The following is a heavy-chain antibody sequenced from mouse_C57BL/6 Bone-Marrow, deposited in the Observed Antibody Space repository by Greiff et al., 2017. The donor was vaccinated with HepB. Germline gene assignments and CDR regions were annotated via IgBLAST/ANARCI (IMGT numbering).Heavy chain of an antibody. V-gene: IGHV1-26*01. J-gene: IGHJ2*01. CDR3: AREREITPLRSPFDY. CDR2: INPNNGGT. CDR1: GYTFTDYY. D-gene: IGHD1-1*01. Sequence: EVQLQQSGPELVKPGASVKISCKASGYTFTDYYMNWVKQSHGKSLEWIGDINPNNGGTSYNQKFKGKATLTVDKSSSTAYMELRSLTSEDSAVYYCAREREITPLRSPFDYWGQGTTLTVSS.